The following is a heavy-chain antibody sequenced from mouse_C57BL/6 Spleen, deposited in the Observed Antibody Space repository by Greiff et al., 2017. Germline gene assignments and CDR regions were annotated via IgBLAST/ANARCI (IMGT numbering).Heavy chain of an antibody. CDR2: ISYDGSN. CDR3: ARERITTVVAPYYFDY. D-gene: IGHD1-1*01. J-gene: IGHJ2*01. Sequence: ESGPGLVKPSQSLSLTCSVTGYSITSGYYWNWIRQFPGNKLEWMGYISYDGSNNYNPSLKNRISITRDTSKNQFFLKLNSVTTEDTATYYCARERITTVVAPYYFDYWGQGTTLTVSS. CDR1: GYSITSGYY. V-gene: IGHV3-6*01.